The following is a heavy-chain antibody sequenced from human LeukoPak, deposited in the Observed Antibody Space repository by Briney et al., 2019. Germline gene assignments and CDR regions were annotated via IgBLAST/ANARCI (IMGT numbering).Heavy chain of an antibody. V-gene: IGHV3-7*01. CDR1: GFTFSSYW. CDR3: ARGGGSYRGYFDY. D-gene: IGHD1-26*01. Sequence: GGSLRLSCAASGFTFSSYWMSWVRQAPGKGLGWVANIKQDGSEKYYVDSVKGRFTISRDNAKNSLYLQMNSLRAEDTAVYYCARGGGSYRGYFDYWGQGTLVTVSS. J-gene: IGHJ4*02. CDR2: IKQDGSEK.